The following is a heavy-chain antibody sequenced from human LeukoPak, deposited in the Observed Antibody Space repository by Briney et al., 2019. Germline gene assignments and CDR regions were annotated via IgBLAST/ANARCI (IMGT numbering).Heavy chain of an antibody. J-gene: IGHJ4*02. CDR2: ISGSGGST. D-gene: IGHD3-10*01. V-gene: IGHV3-23*01. CDR3: AKGGSLLWFGELFN. CDR1: GFTFSSYA. Sequence: PGGSLRLSCAASGFTFSSYAXXXXXXXXXXXXXXXXAISGSGGSTYYADSVKGRFTISRDNSKNTLYLQMNSLRAEDTAVYYCAKGGSLLWFGELFNWGQGTLVTVSS.